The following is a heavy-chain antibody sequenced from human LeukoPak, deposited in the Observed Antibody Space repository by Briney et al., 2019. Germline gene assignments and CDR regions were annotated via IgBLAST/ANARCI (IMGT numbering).Heavy chain of an antibody. Sequence: GGSLRLSCAASGFTFSSYWMHWVRHAPGKGLVWVSRINTDGSSTTYADSVKGRFTISRDNAKNTLYLQMNSLSAEDTAVYYCARGYSSSYRIDYWGQGTLVTASS. J-gene: IGHJ4*02. CDR3: ARGYSSSYRIDY. CDR1: GFTFSSYW. V-gene: IGHV3-74*01. D-gene: IGHD6-6*01. CDR2: INTDGSST.